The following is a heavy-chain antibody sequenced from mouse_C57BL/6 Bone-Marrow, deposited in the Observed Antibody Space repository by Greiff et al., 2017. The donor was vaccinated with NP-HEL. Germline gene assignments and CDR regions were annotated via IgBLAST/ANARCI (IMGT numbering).Heavy chain of an antibody. CDR2: IRNKANGYTT. V-gene: IGHV7-3*01. Sequence: EVKLMESGGGLVQPGGSLSLSCAASGFTFTDYYMSWVRQPPGKALEWLGFIRNKANGYTTEYSASVKGRFTISRDNSQSILYLQMNALRAEDSATYYCARRGKTSYAMDYWGQGTSVTVSS. J-gene: IGHJ4*01. CDR3: ARRGKTSYAMDY. CDR1: GFTFTDYY.